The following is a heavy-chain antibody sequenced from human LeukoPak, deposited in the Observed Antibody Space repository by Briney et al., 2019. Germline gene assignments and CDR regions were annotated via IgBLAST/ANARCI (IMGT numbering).Heavy chain of an antibody. J-gene: IGHJ5*02. D-gene: IGHD3-16*01. CDR2: IYYSGST. CDR1: GGSISSYY. CDR3: ARWGRSWFDP. Sequence: SETLSLTCTVSGGSISSYYWSWIRQPPGKGLEWIGYIYYSGSTNYNPSLKSRVTTSVDTSKNQFSLKLSSVTAADTAVYYCARWGRSWFDPWGQGTLVTVSS. V-gene: IGHV4-59*01.